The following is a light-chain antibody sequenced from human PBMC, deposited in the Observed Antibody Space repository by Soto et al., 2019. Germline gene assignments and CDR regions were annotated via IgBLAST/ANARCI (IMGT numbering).Light chain of an antibody. CDR1: QSVSSSH. J-gene: IGKJ1*01. V-gene: IGKV3-20*01. Sequence: EIVLTQSPGTLSLSPGERATLSCRTSQSVSSSHLVWYKQKPGQPPRLLIYGASSRATDISDRFSGSESGTNFSITISRLEPEDFAVYYCQQCCISPPTFGQGTKVEIK. CDR2: GAS. CDR3: QQCCISPPT.